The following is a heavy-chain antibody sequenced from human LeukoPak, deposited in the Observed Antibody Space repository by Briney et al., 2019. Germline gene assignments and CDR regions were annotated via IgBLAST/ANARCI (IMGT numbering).Heavy chain of an antibody. V-gene: IGHV4-4*09. CDR1: GVPISSYY. CDR2: IYTSGST. CDR3: ARQNLLNYYDSSGYYYSPLFSRWFDP. J-gene: IGHJ5*02. Sequence: PAETLSLPCTVSGVPISSYYWSWIPQPPGQGLERIWYIYTSGSTNYHPSLKSRVTISLYTSKNHFPLKLSSVTAADTAVYYCARQNLLNYYDSSGYYYSPLFSRWFDPWGQGTLVTVSS. D-gene: IGHD3-22*01.